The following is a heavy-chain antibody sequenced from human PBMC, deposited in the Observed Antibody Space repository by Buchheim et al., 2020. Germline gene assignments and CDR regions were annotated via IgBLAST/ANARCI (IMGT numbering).Heavy chain of an antibody. J-gene: IGHJ6*02. Sequence: QLQLQESGPGLVKPSETLSLTCTVSGGSISSSSYYWGWIRQPPGKGLEWIGSIYYSGSTYYNPSFKSRVTISVDTSKNQFSLKLSSVTAADTAVYYCARGDFGLTAMVYYGLDVWGQGTT. CDR3: ARGDFGLTAMVYYGLDV. D-gene: IGHD2-21*02. CDR2: IYYSGST. CDR1: GGSISSSSYY. V-gene: IGHV4-39*01.